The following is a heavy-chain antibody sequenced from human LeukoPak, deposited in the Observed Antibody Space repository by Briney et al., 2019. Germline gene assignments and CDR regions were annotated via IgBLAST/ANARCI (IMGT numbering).Heavy chain of an antibody. J-gene: IGHJ4*02. CDR2: IRRDESDK. Sequence: GGSLRLSRAASGFTFSSYGMHWVRQAPGKGLEWVAFIRRDESDKYYADSVKGRFTISRDNSKNTLSLQMNSLRAEDTALYYCTKDMVVWGQGTLVAVSS. V-gene: IGHV3-30*02. D-gene: IGHD3-10*01. CDR1: GFTFSSYG. CDR3: TKDMVV.